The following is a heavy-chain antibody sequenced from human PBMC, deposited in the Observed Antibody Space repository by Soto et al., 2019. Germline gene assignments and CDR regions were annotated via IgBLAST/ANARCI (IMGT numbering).Heavy chain of an antibody. D-gene: IGHD6-13*01. CDR3: AKVIAAAGTGYWFDP. Sequence: EVPLLESGGGLVQPGGSLRLSCAASGFTFSSYAMSWVRQAPGKGLEWVSAISGSGGSTYYADSVKGRFTISRDNSXXTRYLQMNSLRAEDTAGYYCAKVIAAAGTGYWFDPWGQGTLVTVSS. CDR1: GFTFSSYA. CDR2: ISGSGGST. V-gene: IGHV3-23*01. J-gene: IGHJ5*02.